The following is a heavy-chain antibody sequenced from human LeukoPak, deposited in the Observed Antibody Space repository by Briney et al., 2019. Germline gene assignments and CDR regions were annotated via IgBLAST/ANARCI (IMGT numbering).Heavy chain of an antibody. CDR2: ISSGSGTI. J-gene: IGHJ3*02. D-gene: IGHD3-3*01. CDR3: ARDLWASTSWPHGVHTIFGVVYHDAFDI. V-gene: IGHV3-48*01. Sequence: GALRLSCAASGFPFSSYSMNWVRQAPGKGLEWVSHISSGSGTIYYSDSVKGRFTISRDNAKNSLYLQMNSLRAEDTAVYYCARDLWASTSWPHGVHTIFGVVYHDAFDIWGQGTMVTVSS. CDR1: GFPFSSYS.